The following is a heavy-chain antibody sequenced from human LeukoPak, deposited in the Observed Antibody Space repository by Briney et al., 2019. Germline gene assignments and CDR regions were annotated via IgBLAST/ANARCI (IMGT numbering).Heavy chain of an antibody. V-gene: IGHV4-31*03. J-gene: IGHJ4*02. CDR1: GGSISSGGYY. CDR2: IYYSGST. Sequence: KPSQTLSLTCTVSGGSISSGGYYWSWIRQHPGKGLEWIGYIYYSGSTYYNPSLKSRVTISVDTSKNQFSLKLSSVTAADTAVYYCARDWSNDFHFDYWGQGTLVTVSS. CDR3: ARDWSNDFHFDY. D-gene: IGHD2-21*02.